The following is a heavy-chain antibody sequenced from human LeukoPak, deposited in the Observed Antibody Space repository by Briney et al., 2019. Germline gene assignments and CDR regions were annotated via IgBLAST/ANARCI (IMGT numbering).Heavy chain of an antibody. CDR1: GFTFDDYA. CDR2: ISWSSGSI. J-gene: IGHJ6*02. V-gene: IGHV3-9*01. Sequence: PGGSLRLSCAASGFTFDDYAMHWVRQAPGRGLEWVSGISWSSGSIGYADSVKGRFTISRDNAKNSLYLQMNSLRAEDTALYYCAKEEVATLDYYYYGMDVWGQGTTVTVSS. D-gene: IGHD5-12*01. CDR3: AKEEVATLDYYYYGMDV.